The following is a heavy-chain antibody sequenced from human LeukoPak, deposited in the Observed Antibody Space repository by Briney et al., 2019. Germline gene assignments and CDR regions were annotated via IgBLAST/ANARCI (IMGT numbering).Heavy chain of an antibody. D-gene: IGHD2-21*01. CDR1: GYTFTDYY. V-gene: IGHV1-69-2*01. J-gene: IGHJ4*02. CDR2: VDPEDGET. CDR3: AKARAYCGGDCYPFDY. Sequence: GASVKVSCKASGYTFTDYYMHWVQQAPGKGLEWMGRVDPEDGETIYAEKFQGRVTITADTSTDTAYMELSSLRSEDTAVYYCAKARAYCGGDCYPFDYWGQGTLVTVSS.